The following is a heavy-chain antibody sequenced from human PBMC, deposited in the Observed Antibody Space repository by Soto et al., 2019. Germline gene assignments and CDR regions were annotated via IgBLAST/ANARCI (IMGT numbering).Heavy chain of an antibody. V-gene: IGHV1-69*06. CDR3: ARSPVGGVDY. Sequence: GASVKVSCKASGGTFSSYAISWVRQAPGQGLEWMGGIIPINGTANYAQKLQGRVTMTADKSTSTAYMELRSLRSDDTAVYYCARSPVGGVDYWGQGTLVTVSS. CDR1: GGTFSSYA. J-gene: IGHJ4*02. CDR2: IIPINGTA. D-gene: IGHD3-10*01.